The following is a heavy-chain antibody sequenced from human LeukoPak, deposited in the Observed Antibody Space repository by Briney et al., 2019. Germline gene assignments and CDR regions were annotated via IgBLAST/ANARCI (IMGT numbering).Heavy chain of an antibody. Sequence: ASVKVSCKASGYTFTSYGISWVRQAPGQGLEWMGWISAYNGNTNYAQKLQGRVTMTTDTSRSTAYMELRSLRSDDTAVYYCARGYYDFWSGYYSPGNWFDPWGQGTLVTVSS. V-gene: IGHV1-18*01. CDR1: GYTFTSYG. CDR3: ARGYYDFWSGYYSPGNWFDP. CDR2: ISAYNGNT. D-gene: IGHD3-3*01. J-gene: IGHJ5*02.